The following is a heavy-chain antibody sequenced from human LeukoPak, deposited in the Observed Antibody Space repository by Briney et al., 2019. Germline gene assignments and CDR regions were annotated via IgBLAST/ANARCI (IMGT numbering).Heavy chain of an antibody. V-gene: IGHV3-21*01. CDR3: ATEGTYGGNFNSDY. J-gene: IGHJ4*02. CDR1: GFTFSSYS. D-gene: IGHD4-23*01. CDR2: ISSSSSYI. Sequence: PGGSLRLSGAASGFTFSSYSMNWVRKAPGKGLEWVSSISSSSSYIYYADSVKGRFTISRDNAKNSLYLQMNSLRAEDTAVYYCATEGTYGGNFNSDYWGQGTLVTVSS.